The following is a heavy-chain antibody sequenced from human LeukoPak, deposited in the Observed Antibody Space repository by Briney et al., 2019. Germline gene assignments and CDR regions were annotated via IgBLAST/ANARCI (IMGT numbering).Heavy chain of an antibody. CDR2: LSGSGAST. D-gene: IGHD3-22*01. CDR1: GFTFSAYA. Sequence: PGGSLRLSCAASGFTFSAYAMSWVRQAPGKGLEWVSALSGSGASTYYADSVKGRFTISRDNSKNTLYLQMSSLRAEDTAVYYCAREGRGGYYDSSGYYYFGYWGQGTLVTVSS. J-gene: IGHJ4*02. CDR3: AREGRGGYYDSSGYYYFGY. V-gene: IGHV3-23*01.